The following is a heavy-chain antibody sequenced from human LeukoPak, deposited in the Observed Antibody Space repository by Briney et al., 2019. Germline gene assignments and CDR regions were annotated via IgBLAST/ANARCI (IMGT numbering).Heavy chain of an antibody. CDR2: ISGSGGST. D-gene: IGHD3-10*02. CDR1: GFTFSSYA. J-gene: IGHJ6*04. CDR3: AELGNTRIGGV. V-gene: IGHV3-23*01. Sequence: PGGSLRLSCAASGFTFSSYARNWVRQAPGKGLEWVSAISGSGGSTYYADPVKGRFTISRDNAKNSLDLQMNSLRVEDTAVYYCAELGNTRIGGVWGKGTTVTISS.